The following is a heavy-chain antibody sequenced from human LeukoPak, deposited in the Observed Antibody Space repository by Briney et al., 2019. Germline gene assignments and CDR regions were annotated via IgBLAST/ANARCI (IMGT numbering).Heavy chain of an antibody. J-gene: IGHJ6*03. CDR3: ARGGDSSGWSTNYYYYMDV. CDR1: GGSFSGYY. V-gene: IGHV4-34*01. Sequence: PETLSLTCAVYGGSFSGYYWSWIRHPPGKVLEWIGEINNSGSPNYNPTFKGRVPISVDTSKNQFSLKLSSVTAADTAVYYCARGGDSSGWSTNYYYYMDVWGKGTTVTVSS. CDR2: INNSGSP. D-gene: IGHD6-19*01.